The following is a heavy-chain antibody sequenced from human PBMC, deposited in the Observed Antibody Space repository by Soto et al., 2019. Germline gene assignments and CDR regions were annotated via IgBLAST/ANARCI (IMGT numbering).Heavy chain of an antibody. J-gene: IGHJ6*02. CDR3: ARGYGSGSYYSPYYYYGMDV. CDR1: GGTFSSYA. D-gene: IGHD3-10*01. CDR2: IIPIFGTA. Sequence: QVQLVQSGAEVKKPGSSVKVSCKASGGTFSSYAISWVRQAPGQGLEWMVGIIPIFGTANYAQKFQGRVTITADESTSTAYMELSSLRSEDTAVYYCARGYGSGSYYSPYYYYGMDVWGQGTTVTVSS. V-gene: IGHV1-69*01.